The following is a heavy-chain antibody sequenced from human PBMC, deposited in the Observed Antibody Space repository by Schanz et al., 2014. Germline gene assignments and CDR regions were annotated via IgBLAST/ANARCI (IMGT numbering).Heavy chain of an antibody. D-gene: IGHD3-16*01. J-gene: IGHJ6*02. CDR2: IIPIVDIT. CDR3: ATIGVNDYWRFGLDL. CDR1: GGTFTSYA. Sequence: QVQLVQSGAEVRKPGSSVRVSCKASGGTFTSYAFSWVRQVPGQGLEWMGRIIPIVDITNYAQKFLGRVTITADKSTSTAYMELKSLRSADTAVYYCATIGVNDYWRFGLDLWGQGTTVTVSS. V-gene: IGHV1-69*04.